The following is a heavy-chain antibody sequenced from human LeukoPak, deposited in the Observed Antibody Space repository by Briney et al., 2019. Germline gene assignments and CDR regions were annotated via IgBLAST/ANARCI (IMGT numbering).Heavy chain of an antibody. D-gene: IGHD3-3*01. J-gene: IGHJ6*02. CDR1: GGSISSSIYY. Sequence: SETLSITCTVSGGSISSSIYYWGWIRQPPGKGLEWIGSIYYSGSTYYNPSLKSRVTISVDTSKNQFSLKLSSVTAADTAVYYCARGIIRSRYYYYGMDVWGQGTTVTVSS. V-gene: IGHV4-39*01. CDR2: IYYSGST. CDR3: ARGIIRSRYYYYGMDV.